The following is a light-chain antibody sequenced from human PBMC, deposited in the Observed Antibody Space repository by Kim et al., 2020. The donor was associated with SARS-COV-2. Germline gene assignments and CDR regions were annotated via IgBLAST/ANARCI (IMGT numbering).Light chain of an antibody. J-gene: IGLJ3*02. V-gene: IGLV2-14*01. Sequence: QSALTQPASVSGSPGQSITISCTGTSSDVGGYNYVSWYQQHPGKAPKIMIHDVTKRPSGVSNRFSGPKSGITASLTISGLQAEDEADYYCSSYASSGIWVFGGGTQLTVL. CDR1: SSDVGGYNY. CDR3: SSYASSGIWV. CDR2: DVT.